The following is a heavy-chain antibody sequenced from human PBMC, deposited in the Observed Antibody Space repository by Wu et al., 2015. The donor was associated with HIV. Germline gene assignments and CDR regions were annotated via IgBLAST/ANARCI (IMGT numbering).Heavy chain of an antibody. CDR2: IIPIFGTA. V-gene: IGHV1-69*05. CDR3: ATAGADGQQPDYYGMDV. Sequence: QVQLVQSGAEVKKPGSSVKVSCKTSGGTFSSYAISWVRQAPGQGLEWMGGIIPIFGTANYAQKFQGRVTITTDESTSTVYMDLSSLRSEDTAVYYCATAGADGQQPDYYGMDVWGQGTTVTVSS. CDR1: GGTFSSYA. D-gene: IGHD6-13*01. J-gene: IGHJ6*02.